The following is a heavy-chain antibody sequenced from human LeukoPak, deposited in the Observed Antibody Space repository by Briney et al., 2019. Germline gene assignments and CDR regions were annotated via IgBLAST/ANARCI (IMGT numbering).Heavy chain of an antibody. J-gene: IGHJ6*03. V-gene: IGHV3-21*01. CDR1: GFTFSRYT. Sequence: GGSLRLSCAASGFTFSRYTMNWVRQAPGKGLEWVSSITSSSHYIYYADSVKGRFTISRDNSKNTLYLQMNSLRAEDTAVYYCARRVIDYYYYYMDVWGKGTTVTISS. CDR3: ARRVIDYYYYYMDV. CDR2: ITSSSHYI.